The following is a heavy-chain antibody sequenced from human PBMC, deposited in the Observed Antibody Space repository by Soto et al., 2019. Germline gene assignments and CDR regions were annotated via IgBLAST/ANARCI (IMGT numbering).Heavy chain of an antibody. CDR2: IYYSGST. CDR3: ARDSGGSINGYYYGVDV. Sequence: PSETLSLTCTVSGGSISSYYWSWIRQPPGKGLEWIGNIYYSGSTNYNPSLKSRVTMSVDTSKNQFSLKLTSVTAADAALYYCARDSGGSINGYYYGVDVWGQGTTVTVSS. J-gene: IGHJ6*02. CDR1: GGSISSYY. D-gene: IGHD2-15*01. V-gene: IGHV4-59*01.